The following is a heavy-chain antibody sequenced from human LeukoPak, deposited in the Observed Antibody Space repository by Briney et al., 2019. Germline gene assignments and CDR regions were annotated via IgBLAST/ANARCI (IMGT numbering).Heavy chain of an antibody. CDR1: GYTFTSYW. CDR2: IYPGDSDT. J-gene: IGHJ3*02. D-gene: IGHD6-19*01. V-gene: IGHV5-51*01. CDR3: ARQRSGWANDAFDI. Sequence: GESLKISCKGSGYTFTSYWIGWVRQMPGRGLEWMGIIYPGDSDTRYSPSFQGQVTISVDKSISTAYLQWSSLKASDTAMYYCARQRSGWANDAFDIWGQGTMVTVSS.